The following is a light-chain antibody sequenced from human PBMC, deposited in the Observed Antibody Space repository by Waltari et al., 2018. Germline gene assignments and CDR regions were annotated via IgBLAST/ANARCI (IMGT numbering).Light chain of an antibody. Sequence: IMLTQSPGTLSLSPGERATLSCRASQSISRYLAWYQQKPGQAPRLLMYGASTRATGIPDRFSGSGSGTDFSLTISVLEPEDSAVYYCQHHFRLPATFGQGTKVEIK. CDR3: QHHFRLPAT. CDR2: GAS. CDR1: QSISRY. V-gene: IGKV3-20*01. J-gene: IGKJ1*01.